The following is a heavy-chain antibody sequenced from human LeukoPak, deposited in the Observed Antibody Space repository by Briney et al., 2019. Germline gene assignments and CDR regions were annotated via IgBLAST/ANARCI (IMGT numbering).Heavy chain of an antibody. V-gene: IGHV1-8*02. CDR3: ARGRLVSPSWFDP. D-gene: IGHD3-22*01. CDR1: GGTFSSYA. CDR2: MNPNSGNT. Sequence: ASVTVSCTASGGTFSSYAINWVRQATGQGLEWMGWMNPNSGNTGYAQKFQGRVTMTRNTSISTAYMELSSLRSEDTAVYYCARGRLVSPSWFDPWGQGTLVTVSS. J-gene: IGHJ5*02.